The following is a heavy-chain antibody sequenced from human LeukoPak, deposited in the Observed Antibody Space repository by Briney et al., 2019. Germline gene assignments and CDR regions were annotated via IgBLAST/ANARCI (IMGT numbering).Heavy chain of an antibody. CDR2: ISGNSGSDT. CDR3: AKGSSSGRPYFFDY. D-gene: IGHD3-10*01. J-gene: IGHJ4*02. CDR1: GFTFSSYA. Sequence: GGSLRLSCAASGFTFSSYAMGWVRQAPGKGLEWFSAISGNSGSDTYYADAVKGRFTISRDNSKTTLYLEMNSLRAEDTAVYYCAKGSSSGRPYFFDYWGQGSLVAVST. V-gene: IGHV3-23*01.